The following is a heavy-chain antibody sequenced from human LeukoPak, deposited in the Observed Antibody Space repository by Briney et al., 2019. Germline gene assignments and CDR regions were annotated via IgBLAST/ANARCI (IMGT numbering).Heavy chain of an antibody. Sequence: GASVKVSCKASGYTFTGYYMHWVRQAPGQGLEWMGWISPNSGGTNYAQKFQGRVTMTRDTSISTAYMELSRLRSDDTAVYYCASNTYYDFWSGYNFDYWGQGTLVTVSS. J-gene: IGHJ4*02. CDR3: ASNTYYDFWSGYNFDY. CDR2: ISPNSGGT. D-gene: IGHD3-3*01. CDR1: GYTFTGYY. V-gene: IGHV1-2*02.